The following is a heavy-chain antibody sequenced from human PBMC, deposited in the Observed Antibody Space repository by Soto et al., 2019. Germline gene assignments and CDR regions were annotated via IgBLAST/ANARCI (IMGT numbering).Heavy chain of an antibody. J-gene: IGHJ6*02. CDR2: IIPILGIA. Sequence: RASVKVYSKVFGGTFSSYTISWVGQAPGQGLEWMGRIIPILGIANYAQKFQGRVTITADKSTSTAYMELSSLRSEDTAVYYCARGIGYYGSGSYYREFYYYYYGMDVWGQGTTVTVSS. D-gene: IGHD3-10*01. CDR3: ARGIGYYGSGSYYREFYYYYYGMDV. V-gene: IGHV1-69*02. CDR1: GGTFSSYT.